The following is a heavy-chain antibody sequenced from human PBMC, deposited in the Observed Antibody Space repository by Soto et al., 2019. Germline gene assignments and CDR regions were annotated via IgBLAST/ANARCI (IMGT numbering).Heavy chain of an antibody. D-gene: IGHD6-19*01. J-gene: IGHJ6*02. CDR2: IYNSGRT. V-gene: IGHV4-59*02. CDR3: ARVHSGWSSGHGLDV. CDR1: CASVSSYF. Sequence: SETLSLTCTVSCASVSSYFWSWVRQPPGKGLEWIGYIYNSGRTNYNPSLKSRVTISLDTSDNDLSLRLTSLTAADTAVYYCARVHSGWSSGHGLDVWGQGTTVTVSS.